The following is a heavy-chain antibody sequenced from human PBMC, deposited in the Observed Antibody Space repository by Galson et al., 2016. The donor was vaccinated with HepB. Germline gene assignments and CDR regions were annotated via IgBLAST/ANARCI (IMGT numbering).Heavy chain of an antibody. J-gene: IGHJ3*01. D-gene: IGHD3-22*01. CDR3: ARTRSAYYYALDV. Sequence: ETLSLTCNVSGVSISRTTYFWGWIRQPPGKGLEWIGSVYYTGATFYNPSLKSRVTISLDTSKKQFSLILTSVTAADTAVYYCARTRSAYYYALDVWGQGTMLTVSS. CDR2: VYYTGAT. CDR1: GVSISRTTYF. V-gene: IGHV4-39*07.